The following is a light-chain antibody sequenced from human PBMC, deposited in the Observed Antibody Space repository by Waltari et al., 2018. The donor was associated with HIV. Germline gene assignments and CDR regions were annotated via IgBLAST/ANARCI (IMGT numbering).Light chain of an antibody. CDR1: ASPTPY. Sequence: SSELTQPPSVSVSQGQTARITCSGDASPTPYPHWFQQKPGQAPVVVIHKNTERPSGIPERFSASRSGTTVTLTITGVQTDDEADYYCLSADRSGTYVFGPGTTVTVL. J-gene: IGLJ1*01. CDR2: KNT. V-gene: IGLV3-25*03. CDR3: LSADRSGTYV.